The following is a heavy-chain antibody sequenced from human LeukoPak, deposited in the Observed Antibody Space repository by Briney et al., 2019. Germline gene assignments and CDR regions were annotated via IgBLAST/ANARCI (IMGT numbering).Heavy chain of an antibody. CDR1: GFTFSSYG. CDR3: ARAAGGKNSATRYYFDY. D-gene: IGHD1-26*01. V-gene: IGHV3-33*01. J-gene: IGHJ4*02. Sequence: GGSLRLSCAASGFTFSSYGMHWVRQAPGKGLEWVAVIWYDGSNKYYADSVKGRFTISRDNSKNTLYLQMNSLRAEDTAVYYCARAAGGKNSATRYYFDYWGQGTLVTVSS. CDR2: IWYDGSNK.